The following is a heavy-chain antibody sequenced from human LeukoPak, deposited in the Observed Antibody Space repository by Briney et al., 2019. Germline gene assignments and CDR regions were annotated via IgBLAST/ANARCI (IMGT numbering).Heavy chain of an antibody. V-gene: IGHV1-46*04. D-gene: IGHD3-16*01. CDR1: GYTFTSHY. CDR3: ASARSFGEIVAPYYFDY. CDR2: INRSGGST. Sequence: GGSLRVSCTASGYTFTSHYMRWVRQAPGQGLEWMGVINRSGGSTHNAHKVQGRFTMIRDTSKSTVYMELSSLRFEDTAVYYRASARSFGEIVAPYYFDYWGQGTLVTVSS. J-gene: IGHJ4*02.